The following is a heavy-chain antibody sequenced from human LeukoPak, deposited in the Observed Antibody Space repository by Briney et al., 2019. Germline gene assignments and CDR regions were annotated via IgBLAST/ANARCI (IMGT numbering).Heavy chain of an antibody. D-gene: IGHD4-17*01. CDR2: INSDGSST. CDR3: AKGGATVIDY. Sequence: QPGGSLRLSCAASGFTFINYWMHWVRQAPGKGLVWVSRINSDGSSTTSADSVKGRFAISRDNAKNTLYLQMNSLRAEDTAVYYCAKGGATVIDYWGQGTLVTVSS. J-gene: IGHJ4*02. V-gene: IGHV3-74*01. CDR1: GFTFINYW.